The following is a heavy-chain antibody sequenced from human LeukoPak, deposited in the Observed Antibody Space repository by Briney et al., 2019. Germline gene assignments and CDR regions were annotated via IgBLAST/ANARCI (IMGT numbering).Heavy chain of an antibody. V-gene: IGHV2-70*11. CDR2: IDWDDDK. Sequence: TLSLTCTVSGGSISTYYWSWIRQPPGKALEWLARIDWDDDKYYSTSLKTRLTISKDTSKNQVVLTMTNMDPVDTATYYCARNPYADSSSFLYYFDYWGQGTLVTVSS. CDR3: ARNPYADSSSFLYYFDY. D-gene: IGHD6-6*01. CDR1: GGSISTYYW. J-gene: IGHJ4*02.